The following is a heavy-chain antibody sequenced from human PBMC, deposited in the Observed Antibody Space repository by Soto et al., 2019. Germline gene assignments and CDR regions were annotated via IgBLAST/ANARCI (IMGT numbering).Heavy chain of an antibody. CDR1: GGSFSGYY. V-gene: IGHV4-34*01. J-gene: IGHJ4*02. CDR2: INHSGST. Sequence: QVQLQQWGAGLLKPSETLSLTCAVYGGSFSGYYWSWIRQPPGKGLEWIGEINHSGSTNYNPSLKSRVTISVDTSKNQFSLKLSSVTAADTAVYYCARGIAVAGPGGDYWGQGTLVTVSS. CDR3: ARGIAVAGPGGDY. D-gene: IGHD6-19*01.